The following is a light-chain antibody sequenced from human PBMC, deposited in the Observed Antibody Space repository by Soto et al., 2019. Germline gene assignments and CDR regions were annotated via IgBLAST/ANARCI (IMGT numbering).Light chain of an antibody. CDR1: QSISSY. CDR3: QQSFNSPT. J-gene: IGKJ3*01. V-gene: IGKV1-39*01. CDR2: EAS. Sequence: DLQMTQSPSSLPASVGDRVTITCRASQSISSYLNWYQQKAGKAPKLLIYEASSLQSGVPSRFSGNGSVTDFTLTISSLQPEDFAIYYCQQSFNSPTFGPGTKVDLK.